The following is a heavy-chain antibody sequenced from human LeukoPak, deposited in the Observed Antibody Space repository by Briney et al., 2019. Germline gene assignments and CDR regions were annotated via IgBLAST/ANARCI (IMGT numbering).Heavy chain of an antibody. Sequence: ASETLSLTCTVSGGSISSYYWSWIRQPPGKGLEWIGYIYYSGSTNYNPSLKSRVTISVDTSKNQFSLKLSSVTAADTAVYYCASGIGYYYDSSGYLGLDYWGQGTLVTVSS. CDR2: IYYSGST. CDR3: ASGIGYYYDSSGYLGLDY. J-gene: IGHJ4*02. CDR1: GGSISSYY. V-gene: IGHV4-59*01. D-gene: IGHD3-22*01.